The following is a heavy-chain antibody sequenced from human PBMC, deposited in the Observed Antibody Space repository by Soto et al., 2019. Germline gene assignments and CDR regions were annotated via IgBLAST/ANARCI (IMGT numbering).Heavy chain of an antibody. CDR1: GGSFSGYY. CDR3: ARVGEIIAAAGGPRYNWFDP. D-gene: IGHD6-13*01. V-gene: IGHV4-34*01. J-gene: IGHJ5*02. Sequence: QVQLQQWGAGLLKPSETLSLTCAVYGGSFSGYYWSWIRQPPGKGLEWIGEINHSGSTNSNPSLKSRVTISVDTSKNQFSLKLSSVTAADTAVYYCARVGEIIAAAGGPRYNWFDPWGQGTLVTVSS. CDR2: INHSGST.